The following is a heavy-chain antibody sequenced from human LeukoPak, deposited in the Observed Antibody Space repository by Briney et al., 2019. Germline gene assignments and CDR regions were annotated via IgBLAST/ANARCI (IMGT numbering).Heavy chain of an antibody. CDR3: ARDRQWLVDH. CDR2: IYYSGST. V-gene: IGHV4-39*07. J-gene: IGHJ5*02. CDR1: GGSISSSSYY. Sequence: SETLPLTCTVSGGSISSSSYYWGWIRQPPGKGLEWIGSIYYSGSTYYNPSLKSRVTMSVDTSKNQFSLKLTSVTAADTAVYYCARDRQWLVDHWGQGTLVTVSS. D-gene: IGHD6-19*01.